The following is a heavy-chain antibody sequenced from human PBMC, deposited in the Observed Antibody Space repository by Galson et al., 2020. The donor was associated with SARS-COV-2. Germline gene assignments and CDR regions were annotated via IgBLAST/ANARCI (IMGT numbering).Heavy chain of an antibody. J-gene: IGHJ4*02. D-gene: IGHD3-10*01. V-gene: IGHV3-15*01. CDR1: GFTFSNAW. CDR3: TADLPPDASGGHGNPCVDY. CDR2: IKSKGSGGTT. Sequence: GGSLRLSCVASGFTFSNAWMNWVRQAPGKGLEWVGRIKSKGSGGTTDYAAPVKGRFTISRDDSENTLYLQMNSLKTEDTAVYYCTADLPPDASGGHGNPCVDYWGQGTLVTVS.